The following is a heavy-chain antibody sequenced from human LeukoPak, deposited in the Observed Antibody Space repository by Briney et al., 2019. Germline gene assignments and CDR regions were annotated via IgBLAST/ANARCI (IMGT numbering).Heavy chain of an antibody. V-gene: IGHV3-30*14. CDR2: ISYDGSNK. D-gene: IGHD3-10*01. CDR3: ARDSPRITSVSFLYYFDY. CDR1: GFTFSSYA. Sequence: GGSLRLSCAASGFTFSSYAMNWVRQAPGKGLEWVAVISYDGSNKYYADSVKGRFTISRDNSKNTLYLQMNSLIAEDTAVYYCARDSPRITSVSFLYYFDYWGQGTLVTVSS. J-gene: IGHJ4*02.